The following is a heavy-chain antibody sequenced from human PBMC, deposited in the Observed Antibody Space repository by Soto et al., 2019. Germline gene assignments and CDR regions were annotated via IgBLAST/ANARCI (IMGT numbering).Heavy chain of an antibody. J-gene: IGHJ4*02. CDR1: GGTFSSYA. Sequence: ASVKVSCKASGGTFSSYAISWVRQAPGQGLEWMGGIIPIFGTANYAQKFQGRVTITADESTSTAYMGLSSLRSEDTAVYYCAYGYYGSDIYYFDYWGQGTLVTVSS. V-gene: IGHV1-69*13. D-gene: IGHD3-10*01. CDR2: IIPIFGTA. CDR3: AYGYYGSDIYYFDY.